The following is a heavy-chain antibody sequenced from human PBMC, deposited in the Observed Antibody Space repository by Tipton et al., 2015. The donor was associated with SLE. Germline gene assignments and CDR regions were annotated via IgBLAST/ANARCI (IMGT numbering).Heavy chain of an antibody. CDR1: GFSFSNYW. Sequence: SLRVSCAASGFSFSNYWMSWVRQAPGKGLEWVANINQDGSVKYFVDSVKGRFTISRDNAKNSFYLQMHSLRAEDTALYYCARYYTASTWDYFDFWGQGTLVTVSS. D-gene: IGHD3-3*01. J-gene: IGHJ4*02. V-gene: IGHV3-7*01. CDR2: INQDGSVK. CDR3: ARYYTASTWDYFDF.